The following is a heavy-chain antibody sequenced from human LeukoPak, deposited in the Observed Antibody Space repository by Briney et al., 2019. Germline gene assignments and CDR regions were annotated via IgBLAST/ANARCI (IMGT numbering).Heavy chain of an antibody. D-gene: IGHD3/OR15-3a*01. J-gene: IGHJ6*02. CDR2: IKEDGTRK. Sequence: GGSLRLSCAASGFTFSSHWMTWVRQAPGKGLEWVANIKEDGTRKNYMDSVKGRFTISRDNAKNSLYLQMSGLRAEDTAVYYCVPLGGLGYYQYGMDVWGRGTTVTVSS. CDR1: GFTFSSHW. CDR3: VPLGGLGYYQYGMDV. V-gene: IGHV3-7*03.